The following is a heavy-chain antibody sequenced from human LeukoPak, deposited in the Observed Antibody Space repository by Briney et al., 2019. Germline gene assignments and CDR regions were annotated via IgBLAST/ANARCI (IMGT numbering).Heavy chain of an antibody. D-gene: IGHD5-24*01. J-gene: IGHJ4*02. Sequence: GAPVKVSCKASGYTFSGYYLQWVRQAPGQGLEWMGWLNPNSGGTNYAQKFQGRVTMTRDTSISTAYMELTRLGSDDTAVYYCARDGDGYNLGYWGQGTLVTVSS. CDR2: LNPNSGGT. V-gene: IGHV1-2*02. CDR3: ARDGDGYNLGY. CDR1: GYTFSGYY.